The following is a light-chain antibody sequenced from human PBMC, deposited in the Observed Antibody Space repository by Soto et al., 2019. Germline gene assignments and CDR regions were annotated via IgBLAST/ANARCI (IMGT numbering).Light chain of an antibody. J-gene: IGKJ4*01. CDR1: QRLFNTY. Sequence: EIVLTQSPGTLSLSPGERATLSCRASQRLFNTYLAWYQQKPGQAPRLLIYGVSSRATGIPDRFSGSGSGTEFTLTLSRLEPEDFAVYYCQQYASSPLTFGGGTKVEIK. V-gene: IGKV3-20*01. CDR2: GVS. CDR3: QQYASSPLT.